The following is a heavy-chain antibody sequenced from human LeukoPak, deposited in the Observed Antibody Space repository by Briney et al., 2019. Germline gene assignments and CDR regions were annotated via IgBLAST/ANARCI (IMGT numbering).Heavy chain of an antibody. J-gene: IGHJ6*02. CDR1: GGSISSYY. Sequence: SETLSLTCTVSGGSISSYYWSWIRQPPGKGLEWIGYIYYSGSTNYNPSLKSRVTISVDTSKNQFSLKLGSVTAADTAVYYCARRSVYYGMDVWGQGTTVTVSS. CDR2: IYYSGST. V-gene: IGHV4-59*08. CDR3: ARRSVYYGMDV.